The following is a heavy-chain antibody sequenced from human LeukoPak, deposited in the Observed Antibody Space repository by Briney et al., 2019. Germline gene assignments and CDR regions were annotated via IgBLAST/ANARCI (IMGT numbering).Heavy chain of an antibody. V-gene: IGHV1-18*01. CDR2: IGADSGDTHGDT. CDR3: ARRSSPYNWYFDL. CDR1: GYRLRNHG. D-gene: IGHD4-11*01. Sequence: ASVKVSCKASGYRLRNHGISWVRQAPGQGLEWMGWIGADSGDTHGDTHYAEKLQGRVTMTTDTSTDTAYMDLRSLTSDDTAVYHCARRSSPYNWYFDLWGRRTLATVSS. J-gene: IGHJ2*01.